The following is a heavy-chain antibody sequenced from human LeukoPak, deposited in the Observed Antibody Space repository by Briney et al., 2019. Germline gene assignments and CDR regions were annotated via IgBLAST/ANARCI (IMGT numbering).Heavy chain of an antibody. J-gene: IGHJ1*01. D-gene: IGHD6-25*01. CDR3: AHSSSGFWFHPGYLQH. Sequence: SGPTLVKPTQTLTLTCTFSGFSLSTTGVGVGWIRQPPGKALECLALIYWDDDERYSQSLKRRLTITKDTSKNQVVLTMTNMDPVDTATYHCAHSSSGFWFHPGYLQHWGPGTPVTVSS. V-gene: IGHV2-5*02. CDR1: GFSLSTTGVG. CDR2: IYWDDDE.